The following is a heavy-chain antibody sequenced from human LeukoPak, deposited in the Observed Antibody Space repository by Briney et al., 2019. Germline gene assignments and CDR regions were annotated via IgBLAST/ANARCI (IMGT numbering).Heavy chain of an antibody. D-gene: IGHD3-3*01. J-gene: IGHJ3*02. CDR1: GFTFSSYG. V-gene: IGHV3-48*02. CDR3: ATDSEWAFNI. CDR2: ISTTSEI. Sequence: PGRSLRLSCAASGFTFSSYGMHWVRQAPGKGLEWVSYISTTSEIYYADSVKGRFTISRDNAKNSLYLQMNGLTDEDTAVYYCATDSEWAFNIWGQGTMVTVSS.